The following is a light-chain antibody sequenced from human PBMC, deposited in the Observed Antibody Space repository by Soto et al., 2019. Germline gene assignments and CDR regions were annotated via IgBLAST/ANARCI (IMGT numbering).Light chain of an antibody. V-gene: IGKV3-15*01. Sequence: EIVMTQSPATLSVSPGERATLSCRASQSVSSNLAWYQQKPGQAPRLLIYGASTSATGIPARFSGSGSGTEFTITISSLQSEDFAVYYCQQYNNWPPTWTFGQGTKVEIK. CDR2: GAS. J-gene: IGKJ1*01. CDR3: QQYNNWPPTWT. CDR1: QSVSSN.